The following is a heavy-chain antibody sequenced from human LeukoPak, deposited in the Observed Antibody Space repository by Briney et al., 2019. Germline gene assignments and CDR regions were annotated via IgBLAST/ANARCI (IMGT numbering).Heavy chain of an antibody. V-gene: IGHV4-34*12. CDR3: ARALRYCSGGNCYSDAFDI. J-gene: IGHJ3*02. D-gene: IGHD2-15*01. CDR1: GGSFSAYY. CDR2: IIHSGST. Sequence: SETLSLTCAVYGGSFSAYYWSWIRQPPGTGLEWIGEIIHSGSTNYNPSLKSRVTISVDTSKNQFSLKLSSVTAADTAVYYCARALRYCSGGNCYSDAFDIWGQGTMVTVSS.